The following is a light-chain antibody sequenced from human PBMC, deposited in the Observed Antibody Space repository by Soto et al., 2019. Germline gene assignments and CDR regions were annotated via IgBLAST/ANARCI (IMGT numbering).Light chain of an antibody. CDR2: EAS. CDR3: QQYSSYPWT. CDR1: QSISSW. V-gene: IGKV1-5*03. Sequence: DIQMTQSPSTLSASVGDRVNISCRASQSISSWLAWYQQKAGKGPKFLIYEASTLQTWVPSRFSGSGSGTEFTLTISSLQPDDVATYYCQQYSSYPWTFGQGTKVKIK. J-gene: IGKJ1*01.